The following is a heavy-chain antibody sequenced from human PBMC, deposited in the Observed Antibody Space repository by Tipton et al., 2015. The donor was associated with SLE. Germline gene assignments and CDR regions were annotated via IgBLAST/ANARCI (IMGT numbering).Heavy chain of an antibody. CDR3: ARRGYYGSGSYEAFDI. CDR1: GFTFSDYY. Sequence: GSLRLSCAASGFTFSDYYMSWIRQAPGKGLEWVSYISSSSSYTNYADSVKGRFTISRDNAKNSLYLQMNSLRAEDTAVYYCARRGYYGSGSYEAFDIWGQGTMVTVSS. CDR2: ISSSSSYT. D-gene: IGHD3-10*01. V-gene: IGHV3-11*06. J-gene: IGHJ3*02.